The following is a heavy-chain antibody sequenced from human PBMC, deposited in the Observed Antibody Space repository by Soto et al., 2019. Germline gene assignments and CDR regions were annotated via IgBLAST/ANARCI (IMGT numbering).Heavy chain of an antibody. V-gene: IGHV4-59*01. J-gene: IGHJ6*02. D-gene: IGHD6-6*01. CDR1: GGSISSYY. CDR3: ARSIGGMDV. Sequence: SETLSLTCTVSGGSISSYYWRWIRQPPGKGLEWIGYIYYSGSTNYNPSLKSRVTISVDTSKNQFSLKLSSVTAADTAVYYCARSIGGMDVWGQGTTVTVSS. CDR2: IYYSGST.